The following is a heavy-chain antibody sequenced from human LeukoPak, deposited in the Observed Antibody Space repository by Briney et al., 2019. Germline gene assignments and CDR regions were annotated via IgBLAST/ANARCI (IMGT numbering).Heavy chain of an antibody. Sequence: PGGSLRLSCAASGFTFSSYWMHWVHQAPGKGLVWVSRINGDGSSTTYADSVKGRFTISRDNAKNTLYLQMNSLRAEDTAVYYCARVVYCSRTSCPLDCWGQGTLVTVSS. CDR3: ARVVYCSRTSCPLDC. CDR1: GFTFSSYW. CDR2: INGDGSST. D-gene: IGHD2-2*01. J-gene: IGHJ4*02. V-gene: IGHV3-74*01.